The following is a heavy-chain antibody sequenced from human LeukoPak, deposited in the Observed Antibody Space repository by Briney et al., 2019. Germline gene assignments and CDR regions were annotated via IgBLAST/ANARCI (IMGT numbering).Heavy chain of an antibody. D-gene: IGHD3-10*01. Sequence: PSETLSLTCTVSGGSISSTSYHWAWIRQPPGKGLEWIATVYYTGSAYYNPSLKRRVTISVDTSKSQFPLKLSSVTTADTALYYCARYASGSYYSFDPWGQGTLVTVSS. V-gene: IGHV4-39*01. CDR3: ARYASGSYYSFDP. J-gene: IGHJ5*02. CDR2: VYYTGSA. CDR1: GGSISSTSYH.